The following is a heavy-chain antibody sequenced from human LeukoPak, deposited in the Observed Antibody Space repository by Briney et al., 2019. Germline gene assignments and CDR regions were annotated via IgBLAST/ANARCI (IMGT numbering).Heavy chain of an antibody. CDR1: GFTFTSYA. CDR3: AKALLLFSSDYFDY. Sequence: GGSLRLSCAASGFTFTSYAMSWVRQAPGKGLEWVSAISGNGGATHYADSVKGRFTISRDNSKNTLYLQMNSLRAEDTAVYYCAKALLLFSSDYFDYWGQGTLVTVSS. J-gene: IGHJ4*02. V-gene: IGHV3-23*01. CDR2: ISGNGGAT. D-gene: IGHD3-10*01.